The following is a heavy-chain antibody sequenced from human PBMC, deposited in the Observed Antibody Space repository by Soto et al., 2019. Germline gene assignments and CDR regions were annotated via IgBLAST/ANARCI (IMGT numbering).Heavy chain of an antibody. CDR3: ARIGGNSAADYYYGMDV. CDR2: IYPGDSDT. CDR1: GYSFTSYW. D-gene: IGHD2-21*02. J-gene: IGHJ6*02. V-gene: IGHV5-51*01. Sequence: GESLKISCKGSGYSFTSYWIGWVRQMPGKGLEWMGIIYPGDSDTRYSPSFQGQVTISADKSISTAYLQWSSLKASDTAMYYCARIGGNSAADYYYGMDVWGQGTTVTVSS.